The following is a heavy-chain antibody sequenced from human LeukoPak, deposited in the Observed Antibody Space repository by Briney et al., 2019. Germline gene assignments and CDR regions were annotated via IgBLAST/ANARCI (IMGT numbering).Heavy chain of an antibody. CDR2: ISGSGDAT. V-gene: IGHV3-23*01. Sequence: PGGSLRLSCAASGFTFSGYSMSWVRQAPGKRPEWVSTISGSGDATCYADSVKGRFTISRDNSKNTLYVQMNSLRAEDTAVYYCAKDRQSRGSLGFDYWGQGALVIVSS. CDR3: AKDRQSRGSLGFDY. J-gene: IGHJ4*02. D-gene: IGHD3-22*01. CDR1: GFTFSGYS.